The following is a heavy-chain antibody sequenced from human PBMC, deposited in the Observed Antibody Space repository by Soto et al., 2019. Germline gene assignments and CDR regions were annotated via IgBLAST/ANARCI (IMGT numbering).Heavy chain of an antibody. CDR1: GFTFGDYA. Sequence: GGSLRLSCTASGFTFGDYAMSWFRQAPGKGLEWVGFIRSKAYGGTTEYAASVKGRFTISRDDSKSIAYLQMNSLKTEDTAVYYCTREQIAVAGSYYFDYWGQGTLVTVSS. J-gene: IGHJ4*02. V-gene: IGHV3-49*03. D-gene: IGHD6-19*01. CDR2: IRSKAYGGTT. CDR3: TREQIAVAGSYYFDY.